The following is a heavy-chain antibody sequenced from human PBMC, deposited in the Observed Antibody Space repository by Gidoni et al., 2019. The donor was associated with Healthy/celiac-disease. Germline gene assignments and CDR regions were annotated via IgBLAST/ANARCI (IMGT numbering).Heavy chain of an antibody. CDR3: ATVWEQAHFDY. D-gene: IGHD1-26*01. CDR2: INHSGST. CDR1: GGSFSGYY. J-gene: IGHJ4*02. V-gene: IGHV4-34*01. Sequence: QVQLQQWGAGLLKPSETLSLTCAVYGGSFSGYYWSWIRQPPGKGLEWIGEINHSGSTNYNPSLKSRVTISVDTSKNQFSLKLSSVTAADTAVYYCATVWEQAHFDYWGQGTLVTVSS.